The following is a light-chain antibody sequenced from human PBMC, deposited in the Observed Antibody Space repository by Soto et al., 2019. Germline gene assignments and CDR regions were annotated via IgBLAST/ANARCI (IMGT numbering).Light chain of an antibody. CDR2: EGS. CDR3: CSFAGSNTVV. Sequence: QSALTQPASVSGSPGQSITISCTGTNSDVGSYNLVSWYQQHPGKAPKLILYEGSKRPSGVSNRFSASKSGNTASLTISGLQAEDESDYYCCSFAGSNTVVFGGGTQLTVL. J-gene: IGLJ2*01. V-gene: IGLV2-23*01. CDR1: NSDVGSYNL.